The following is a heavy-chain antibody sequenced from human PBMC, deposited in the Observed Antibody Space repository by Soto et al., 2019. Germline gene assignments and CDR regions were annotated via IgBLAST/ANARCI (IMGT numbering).Heavy chain of an antibody. CDR3: AREFNQGSGYYSLVSGFDY. CDR1: GFTFSSYA. J-gene: IGHJ4*02. CDR2: ISYDGSNK. D-gene: IGHD3-22*01. Sequence: GGSLRLSCAASGFTFSSYAMHWVRQAPGKGLEWVAVISYDGSNKYYADSVKGRFTISRDNSKNTLYLQMNSLRAEDTAVYYCAREFNQGSGYYSLVSGFDYWGQGTLVTVSS. V-gene: IGHV3-30-3*01.